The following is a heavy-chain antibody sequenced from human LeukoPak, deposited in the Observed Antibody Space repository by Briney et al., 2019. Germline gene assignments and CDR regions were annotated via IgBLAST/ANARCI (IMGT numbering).Heavy chain of an antibody. CDR3: ARDVGSRDIDWFDP. CDR2: ISAYNGNT. J-gene: IGHJ5*02. D-gene: IGHD5-12*01. V-gene: IGHV1-18*01. CDR1: GYTFTSYG. Sequence: ASVKVCCKASGYTFTSYGISWVRQAPGQGLEWMRWISAYNGNTNYAQKLQGRVTMTTDTSTSTAYMELRSLRSDDTAVYYCARDVGSRDIDWFDPWGQGTLVTVSS.